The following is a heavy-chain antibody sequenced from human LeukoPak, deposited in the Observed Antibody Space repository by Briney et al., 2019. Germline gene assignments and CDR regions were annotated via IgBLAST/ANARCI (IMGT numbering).Heavy chain of an antibody. D-gene: IGHD3-22*01. CDR1: GFTFSSYA. Sequence: PGGSLRLSCAASGFTFSSYAMSWVRQAPGKGLEWVSAISGSGGSTYCADSVKGRFTISRDNSKNTLYLQMNSLRAEDTAVYYCAKEDVATMIVVVISGMDVWGQGTTVAVSS. CDR2: ISGSGGST. V-gene: IGHV3-23*01. CDR3: AKEDVATMIVVVISGMDV. J-gene: IGHJ6*02.